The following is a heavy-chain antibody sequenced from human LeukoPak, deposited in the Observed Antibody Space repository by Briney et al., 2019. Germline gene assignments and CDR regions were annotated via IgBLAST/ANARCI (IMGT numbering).Heavy chain of an antibody. D-gene: IGHD3-3*01. Sequence: PGGSLRLSCAASGFTFSSYEMNWVRQAPGKGLEWVANIRQDGSEKYYVDSVKGRFTISRDNAKNSVYLQMNSLRAEDTAVYYCARDRSISGVVTLDYWGQGTLVTVSS. J-gene: IGHJ4*02. CDR3: ARDRSISGVVTLDY. CDR2: IRQDGSEK. V-gene: IGHV3-7*01. CDR1: GFTFSSYE.